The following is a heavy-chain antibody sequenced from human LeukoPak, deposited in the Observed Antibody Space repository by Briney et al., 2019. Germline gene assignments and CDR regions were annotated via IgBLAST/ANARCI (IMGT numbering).Heavy chain of an antibody. J-gene: IGHJ5*02. D-gene: IGHD3-22*01. CDR2: IYSSGTT. CDR3: ARYYYDRSGYYPVWFDP. Sequence: SETLSLTCTVSGGSTSSGPYYWGWIRQHPGKGLEWIGYIYSSGTTSYHPSRKSRITISVDTSENQFSLRLSSVTPADTAVYYCARYYYDRSGYYPVWFDPWGQGTLVTVSS. CDR1: GGSTSSGPYY. V-gene: IGHV4-31*03.